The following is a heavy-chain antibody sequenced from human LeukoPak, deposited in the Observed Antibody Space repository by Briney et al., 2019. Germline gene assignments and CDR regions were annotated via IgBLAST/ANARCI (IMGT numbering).Heavy chain of an antibody. V-gene: IGHV3-48*03. Sequence: PGGSLTLSCVASDMTFSNYRMNWVRQAPGKGLEWVSYISGPSTTIYYADSVRGRFTVSRDNSKRSLYLHLTSLTPEDTALYYCAKDSFVGTTSFLDSWGQGTLVIVSS. D-gene: IGHD1-26*01. CDR1: DMTFSNYR. CDR2: ISGPSTTI. J-gene: IGHJ4*02. CDR3: AKDSFVGTTSFLDS.